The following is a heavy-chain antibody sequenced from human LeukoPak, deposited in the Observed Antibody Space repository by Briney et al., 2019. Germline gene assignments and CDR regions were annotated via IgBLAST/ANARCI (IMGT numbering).Heavy chain of an antibody. CDR2: IWYDGSSK. D-gene: IGHD4-23*01. Sequence: GGSLRLSCAASGFTFSSYGMHWVRQAPGKGLEWVAVIWYDGSSKYYADSVKGRFTISRDNSKNTLSLQMISLRAEDTAVYYCARFYGGNSDGAFDIWGQGTMVTVSS. CDR1: GFTFSSYG. V-gene: IGHV3-33*01. CDR3: ARFYGGNSDGAFDI. J-gene: IGHJ3*02.